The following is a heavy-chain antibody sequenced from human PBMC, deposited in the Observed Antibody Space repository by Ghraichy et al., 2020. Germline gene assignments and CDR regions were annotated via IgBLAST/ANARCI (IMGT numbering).Heavy chain of an antibody. CDR2: IYSGGTT. V-gene: IGHV3-66*01. J-gene: IGHJ4*02. D-gene: IGHD3-16*01. CDR1: RFTVSTNY. Sequence: ETLRLSCAASRFTVSTNYMNWVRQAPGKGLEWVSAIYSGGTTLYAESVKGRFTISRDNSKNTVYLQMERLRAEDTAVYYCVNYLQGGLDYWGQGTLVTVSS. CDR3: VNYLQGGLDY.